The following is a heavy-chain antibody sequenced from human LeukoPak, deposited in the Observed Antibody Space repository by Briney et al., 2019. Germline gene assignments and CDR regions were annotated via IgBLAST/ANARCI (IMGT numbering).Heavy chain of an antibody. CDR1: GYSFTSYW. J-gene: IGHJ4*02. CDR3: ARHSGSSNEGFDY. V-gene: IGHV5-51*01. CDR2: IYPGDSDT. D-gene: IGHD1-26*01. Sequence: RGESLKISCKGSGYSFTSYWIGWVRPMPGKGLEWMGIIYPGDSDTRYSPSFQGQVTISADKFISTAYLQWSSLKASDTAIYYCARHSGSSNEGFDYWGQGTLVTVSS.